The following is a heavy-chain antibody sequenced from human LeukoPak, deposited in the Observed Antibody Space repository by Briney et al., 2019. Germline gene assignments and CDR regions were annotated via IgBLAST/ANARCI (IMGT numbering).Heavy chain of an antibody. CDR2: IGTAGDT. J-gene: IGHJ4*02. CDR3: ARGALGFDY. Sequence: PGGSLRLSCEASGFTFSSYDIQWVRQATGKGLEWVSSIGTAGDTYYAGSVKGRFNLSRENAKKSSFLQMNNLGAGDTAVYYCARGALGFDYWGQGTLVTVSS. V-gene: IGHV3-13*04. CDR1: GFTFSSYD.